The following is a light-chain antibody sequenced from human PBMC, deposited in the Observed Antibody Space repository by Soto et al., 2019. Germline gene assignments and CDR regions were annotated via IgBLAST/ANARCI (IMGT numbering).Light chain of an antibody. J-gene: IGKJ1*01. V-gene: IGKV1-5*01. CDR1: QSISRW. CDR2: DGS. CDR3: QQYKTPWT. Sequence: GDRVTITCRASQSISRWLAWYQQQPGKAPNLLFYDGSSLDYGVPSRFSGGGSGTEFTLTISSLQPDDFATYYCQQYKTPWTFGQGTKVEIK.